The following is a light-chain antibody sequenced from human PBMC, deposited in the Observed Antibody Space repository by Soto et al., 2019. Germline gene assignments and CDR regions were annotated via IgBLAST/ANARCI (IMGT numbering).Light chain of an antibody. Sequence: EIVLTQTPLSLPVTPGEPASISCRSSQSLFDRDDVNTDLDWYRQRPEQSPQLLTYTLSYRASGVPDRCSGTGLGTDLTQKISRLEMEDLRVYYCMQRIEFSYTFGQGTKLEI. CDR1: QSLFDRDDVNTD. J-gene: IGKJ2*01. CDR2: TLS. CDR3: MQRIEFSYT. V-gene: IGKV2-40*01.